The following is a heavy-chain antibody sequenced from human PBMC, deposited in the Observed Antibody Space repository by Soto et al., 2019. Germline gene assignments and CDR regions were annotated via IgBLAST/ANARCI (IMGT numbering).Heavy chain of an antibody. D-gene: IGHD3-22*01. Sequence: KPSETLSLTCTVSGGSVSSGSSYWSWIRQPPGKGLEWIGYIYYSGSTNYNPSLKSRVTISVDTSKNQFSLKLSSVTAADTAVYYCARDRLTYYYDSSGYYPWGQGTLVTVSS. J-gene: IGHJ5*02. CDR2: IYYSGST. V-gene: IGHV4-61*01. CDR1: GGSVSSGSSY. CDR3: ARDRLTYYYDSSGYYP.